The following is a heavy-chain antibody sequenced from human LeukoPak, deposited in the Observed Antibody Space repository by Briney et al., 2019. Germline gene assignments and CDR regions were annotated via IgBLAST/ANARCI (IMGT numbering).Heavy chain of an antibody. Sequence: SETLSLTCTVSGGSISSYYWSWIRQPAGKGLEWIGRIYTSGSTNYNPSLKSRVTISVDKSKNQFSLKLSSVTAADTAVYYCARDYYESSYYYGRGGYYYMDVWGKGTTVTVSS. CDR1: GGSISSYY. CDR2: IYTSGST. D-gene: IGHD3-22*01. J-gene: IGHJ6*03. V-gene: IGHV4-4*07. CDR3: ARDYYESSYYYGRGGYYYMDV.